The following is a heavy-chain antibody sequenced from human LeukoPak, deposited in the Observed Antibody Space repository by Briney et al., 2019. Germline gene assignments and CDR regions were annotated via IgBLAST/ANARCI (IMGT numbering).Heavy chain of an antibody. V-gene: IGHV4-59*01. CDR3: ARSGGYYPARNWFDP. J-gene: IGHJ5*02. Sequence: SETLSLTCTVSGGSISSYYWSWIRQPPGKGLEWIGYIYYSGSTNYNPSLKSRVTISVDTSKNQFSLKLSSVTAADTAVYYCARSGGYYPARNWFDPRGQGTLVTVSS. CDR2: IYYSGST. CDR1: GGSISSYY. D-gene: IGHD3-22*01.